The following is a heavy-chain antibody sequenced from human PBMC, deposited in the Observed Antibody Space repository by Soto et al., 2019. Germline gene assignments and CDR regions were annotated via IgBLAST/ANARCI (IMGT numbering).Heavy chain of an antibody. Sequence: EMQLVESGGGLVQPGGSLGLSCVASGFTFSYHWMHWVRQAPGKGLVWVSRIDSDGTSTNYADSVKGRVTISRDNAKNTLYLQMNNLRVEDTAVYYCAKIAATGVDYWGRGTLVTVSS. CDR2: IDSDGTST. CDR1: GFTFSYHW. V-gene: IGHV3-74*02. D-gene: IGHD6-13*01. CDR3: AKIAATGVDY. J-gene: IGHJ4*02.